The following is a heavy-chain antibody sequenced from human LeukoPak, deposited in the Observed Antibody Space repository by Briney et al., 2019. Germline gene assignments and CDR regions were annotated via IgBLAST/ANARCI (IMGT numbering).Heavy chain of an antibody. CDR3: ARSEEQQLDGGMDV. D-gene: IGHD6-13*01. V-gene: IGHV1-2*04. CDR2: NNTNSGGT. Sequence: ASVKVSCKASGYTFTGYYMHWVRQAPGQGLEWMGWNNTNSGGTNYAQKFQGWVTMTRDTSISTAYMELSRLRSDDTAVYYCARSEEQQLDGGMDVWGQGTTVTVSS. CDR1: GYTFTGYY. J-gene: IGHJ6*02.